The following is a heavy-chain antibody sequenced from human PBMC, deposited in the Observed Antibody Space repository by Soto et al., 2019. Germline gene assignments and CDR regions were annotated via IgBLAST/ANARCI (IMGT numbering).Heavy chain of an antibody. CDR2: IYYSGST. J-gene: IGHJ4*02. CDR1: GGSISRYF. Sequence: PPETLSLTYTVSGGSISRYFSSWIRQPPGKGLEWIGYIYYSGSTNYNPSLKSRVTISVDTSKNQFSLKMSSVTAADTAVYYCARLTTRYYFDYWGQGTLVTVS. D-gene: IGHD1-1*01. CDR3: ARLTTRYYFDY. V-gene: IGHV4-59*01.